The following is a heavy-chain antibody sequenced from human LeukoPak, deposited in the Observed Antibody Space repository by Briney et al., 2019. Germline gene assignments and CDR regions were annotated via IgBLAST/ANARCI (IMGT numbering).Heavy chain of an antibody. J-gene: IGHJ4*02. CDR2: ISGSGGST. Sequence: GGSLRLSCAASGFTFSSYAMSWVRQAPGKGLEWVSAISGSGGSTYYADSVKGRFTISRDNSKNTLYLQMNSLRADDTAVYYCAKVDRWQLDEAFDYWGQGTLVTVSS. V-gene: IGHV3-23*01. CDR3: AKVDRWQLDEAFDY. D-gene: IGHD2-15*01. CDR1: GFTFSSYA.